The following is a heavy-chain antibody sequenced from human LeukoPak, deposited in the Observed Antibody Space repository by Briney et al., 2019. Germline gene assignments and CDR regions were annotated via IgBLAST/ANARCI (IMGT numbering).Heavy chain of an antibody. CDR1: GGTFSSYA. D-gene: IGHD2-21*02. Sequence: AVKVSCKASGGTFSSYAISWVRQAPGQGLEWMGGIIPIFGTANYAQKFQGRVTVTADESTSTAYMELSSLRSEDTAVYYCAREVTWPTYYFDYWGQGTLVTVSS. J-gene: IGHJ4*02. V-gene: IGHV1-69*01. CDR3: AREVTWPTYYFDY. CDR2: IIPIFGTA.